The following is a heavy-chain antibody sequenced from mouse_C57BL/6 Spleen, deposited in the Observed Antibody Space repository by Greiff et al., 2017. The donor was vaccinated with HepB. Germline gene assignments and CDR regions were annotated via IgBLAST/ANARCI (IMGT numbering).Heavy chain of an antibody. V-gene: IGHV1-82*01. J-gene: IGHJ1*03. CDR3: AGEGGSYGSGRYFDV. CDR1: GYAFSSSW. D-gene: IGHD1-1*01. Sequence: QVQLQQSGPELVKPGASVKISCKASGYAFSSSWMNWVKQRAGKGLEWIGRIYPGDGDTNYNGKFKGKATLTADKSSSTAYMQLSSLTSEDSAVYFCAGEGGSYGSGRYFDVWGTGTTVTVSS. CDR2: IYPGDGDT.